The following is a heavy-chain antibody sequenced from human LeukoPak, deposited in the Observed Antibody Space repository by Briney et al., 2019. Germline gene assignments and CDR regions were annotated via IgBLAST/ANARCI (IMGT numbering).Heavy chain of an antibody. V-gene: IGHV3-7*05. CDR3: ASHLIGDSGGYYLGTYAY. J-gene: IGHJ4*02. CDR1: GFPFSSYW. D-gene: IGHD3-22*01. Sequence: PGGSLRLSCAASGFPFSSYWMSWVRQAPGKGLEWVANIKEDGSEKYYVDSVKGRFTISRDNAKNSLYLQMDSLRAEDSAVYYCASHLIGDSGGYYLGTYAYWGQGTLVTVSS. CDR2: IKEDGSEK.